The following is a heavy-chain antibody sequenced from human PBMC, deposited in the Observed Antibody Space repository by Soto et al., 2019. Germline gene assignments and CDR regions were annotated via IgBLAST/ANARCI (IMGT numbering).Heavy chain of an antibody. J-gene: IGHJ4*02. D-gene: IGHD6-13*01. CDR3: AKSKPLVAAGVDY. CDR1: GFTFSSYG. V-gene: IGHV3-30*18. Sequence: PGGSLRLSCAASGFTFSSYGIHWVRQAPGKGLEWVALISYDGDNKYYADSVNGRFTISRDNSKNTLYLQMNSLGAEDTAVYYCAKSKPLVAAGVDYWGQGTLVTVSS. CDR2: ISYDGDNK.